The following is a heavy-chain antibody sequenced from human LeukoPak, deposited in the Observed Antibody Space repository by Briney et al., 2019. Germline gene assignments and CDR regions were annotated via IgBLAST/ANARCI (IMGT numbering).Heavy chain of an antibody. CDR3: ATGVGATTGYYYYYMDV. D-gene: IGHD1-26*01. CDR2: FDPEDGET. CDR1: GYTLTELS. Sequence: ASVKVSCKVSGYTLTELSMHRVRQAPGKGLEWMGGFDPEDGETIYAQKFQGRVTMTEDTSTDTAYMELSSLRSEDTAVYYCATGVGATTGYYYYYMDVWGKGTTVTVPS. V-gene: IGHV1-24*01. J-gene: IGHJ6*03.